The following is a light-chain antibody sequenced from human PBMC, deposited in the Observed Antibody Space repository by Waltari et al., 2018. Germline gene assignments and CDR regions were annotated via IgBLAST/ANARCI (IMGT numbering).Light chain of an antibody. J-gene: IGKJ1*01. CDR3: QQYSHQRS. CDR2: WAS. Sequence: DVVMTQSPDSLAVSLGERATINCKSSQNILYYPNDKNYLAWYQQKPGQPPKLLFYWASTRSSGVHDRISGSASAKDFPLTSNHVQDEDVAVYYRQQYSHQRSFGQGTKVEIK. V-gene: IGKV4-1*01. CDR1: QNILYYPNDKNY.